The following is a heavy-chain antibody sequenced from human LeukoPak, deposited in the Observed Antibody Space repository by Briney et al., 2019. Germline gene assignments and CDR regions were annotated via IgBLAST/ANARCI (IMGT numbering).Heavy chain of an antibody. Sequence: SENLSLTCTVSGGSISSSSSYWGWIRQPPGKGLEWLGSIYYSGSAYYNPSLKSRVTISVDTSKNHFSLKLSSVTAADTAMYYCARDFYYASGSYYDYWGQGTLVTVSS. CDR3: ARDFYYASGSYYDY. CDR1: GGSISSSSSY. V-gene: IGHV4-39*07. J-gene: IGHJ4*02. D-gene: IGHD3-10*01. CDR2: IYYSGSA.